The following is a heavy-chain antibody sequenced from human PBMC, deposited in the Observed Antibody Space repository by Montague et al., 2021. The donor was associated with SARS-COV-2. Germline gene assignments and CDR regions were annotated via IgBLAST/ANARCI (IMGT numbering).Heavy chain of an antibody. V-gene: IGHV4-59*01. CDR2: IYYSGST. CDR1: GGSISSYY. Sequence: SETLSLTCTVSGGSISSYYWSWIRQPPGKGLEWIGYIYYSGSTNYNPSLKSRVTISVDTSKNQFSLELSSATAADTAVYYCASQGPGFWSGIDYWGQGTLVTVSS. J-gene: IGHJ4*02. CDR3: ASQGPGFWSGIDY. D-gene: IGHD3-3*01.